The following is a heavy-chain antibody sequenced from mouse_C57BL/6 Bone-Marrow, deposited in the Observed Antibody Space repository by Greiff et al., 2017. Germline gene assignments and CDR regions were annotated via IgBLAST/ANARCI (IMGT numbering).Heavy chain of an antibody. V-gene: IGHV14-2*01. D-gene: IGHD1-1*01. J-gene: IGHJ3*01. CDR2: IDPEDGGT. CDR3: AVYGSSFCAY. CDR1: GFNIKDYY. Sequence: VQLQQSGAELVKPGASVKLSCTASGFNIKDYYMHWVKQRTEQGLEWIGRIDPEDGGTKYAPKFQGKATITADTSSNTAYLQLSSLTSEDTAVYYCAVYGSSFCAYWGQGTLVTVSA.